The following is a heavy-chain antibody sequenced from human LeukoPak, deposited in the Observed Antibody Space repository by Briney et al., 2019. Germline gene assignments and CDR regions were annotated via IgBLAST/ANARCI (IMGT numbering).Heavy chain of an antibody. J-gene: IGHJ6*02. CDR1: GXTFSAYA. V-gene: IGHV3-64D*09. D-gene: IGHD3-10*01. CDR3: VKSHFGGYYGMDV. CDR2: ISSDGGST. Sequence: PGGSLRLSCSASGXTFSAYAMHWVRQAPGKGLEYVSAISSDGGSTYYADSVKGRFTISRDNSKNTLYLQMSSLRAEDTAVYHCVKSHFGGYYGMDVWGQGTAVTVSS.